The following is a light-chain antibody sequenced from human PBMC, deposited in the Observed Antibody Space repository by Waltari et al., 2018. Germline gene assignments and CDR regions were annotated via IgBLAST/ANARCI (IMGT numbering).Light chain of an antibody. Sequence: QSALTQPASVSGSPGQSISISCIGTSSDIGTFNLVSWYLQYPGTAPKLLIYDVSQRPSGVSNRFSGSKSGNTAYLTISGLQAEDEAIYYCCSYAGSRTWVFGGGAKLTVL. J-gene: IGLJ3*02. CDR2: DVS. CDR3: CSYAGSRTWV. CDR1: SSDIGTFNL. V-gene: IGLV2-23*02.